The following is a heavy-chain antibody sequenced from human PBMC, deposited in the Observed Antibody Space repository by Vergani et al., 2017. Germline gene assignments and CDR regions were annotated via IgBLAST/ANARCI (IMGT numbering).Heavy chain of an antibody. CDR2: ISSSSSYT. J-gene: IGHJ4*02. V-gene: IGHV3-11*06. Sequence: QVQLVESGGGLVKPGGSLRLSCAASGFPFSDYYMSWIRQAPGKGLEWVSYISSSSSYTNYADSVKGRFTISRDNAKNSLYLQMNSLRAEDTAVYYCARAHSGYDSHFDYWGQGTLVTVSS. CDR1: GFPFSDYY. CDR3: ARAHSGYDSHFDY. D-gene: IGHD5-12*01.